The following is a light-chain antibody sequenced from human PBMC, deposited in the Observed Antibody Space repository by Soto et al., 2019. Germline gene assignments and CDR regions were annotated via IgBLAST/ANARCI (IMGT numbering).Light chain of an antibody. V-gene: IGKV1-9*01. CDR1: QGISSY. Sequence: DIQLTQSPSFLSASVGDRVTITCRGSQGISSYLAWYQQKPGKAPKLLIYAASTLQSGVPARFSGSGSETEFTLTISSLQPEDFATYYCQQYNSYSSVTFGQGTKLEIK. J-gene: IGKJ2*01. CDR2: AAS. CDR3: QQYNSYSSVT.